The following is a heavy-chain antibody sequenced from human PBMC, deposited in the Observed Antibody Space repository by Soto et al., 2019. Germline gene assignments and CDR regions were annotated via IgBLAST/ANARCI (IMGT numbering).Heavy chain of an antibody. CDR3: ARVGCSSTCCYFYIGY. CDR2: ISSSSSTI. Sequence: EVQLVESGGGLVQPGGSLRLSCAASGFTFSSYSMNWVRQAPGKGLEWVSYISSSSSTIYYADSVKGRFTISRDNAKNSLYLQMNSLRGEDTAVYYCARVGCSSTCCYFYIGYWGHGTLVTVSS. D-gene: IGHD2-2*01. CDR1: GFTFSSYS. J-gene: IGHJ4*01. V-gene: IGHV3-48*01.